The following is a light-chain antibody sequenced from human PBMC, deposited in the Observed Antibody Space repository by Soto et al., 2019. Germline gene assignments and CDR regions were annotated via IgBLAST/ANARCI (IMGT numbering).Light chain of an antibody. CDR2: GAS. V-gene: IGKV3-20*01. CDR3: HHYVTSSIT. Sequence: AIQSVTSTYLAWNQQKXGQAPRLLMHGASXRANGTPDTITGGGSGTDLTLNTSRLETEDFAVYYCHHYVTSSITFCQRTKADIK. J-gene: IGKJ1*01. CDR1: QSVTSTY.